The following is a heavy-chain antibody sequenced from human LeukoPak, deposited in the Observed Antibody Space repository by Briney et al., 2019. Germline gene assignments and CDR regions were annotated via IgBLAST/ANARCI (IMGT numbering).Heavy chain of an antibody. V-gene: IGHV3-30*02. Sequence: GGSLRLSCAASGFTFSSYGMHWVRQAPGKGLEWVAVIWYDGSNKYYADSVKGRFTISRDNSKNTLYLQMNSLRPEDTAVYYCAKGVVAATNAAYYGMDVWGQGTTVTVSS. CDR3: AKGVVAATNAAYYGMDV. J-gene: IGHJ6*02. D-gene: IGHD2-15*01. CDR1: GFTFSSYG. CDR2: IWYDGSNK.